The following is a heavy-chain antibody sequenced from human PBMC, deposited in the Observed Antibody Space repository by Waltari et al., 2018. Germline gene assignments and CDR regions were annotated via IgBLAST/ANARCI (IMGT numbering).Heavy chain of an antibody. J-gene: IGHJ4*02. V-gene: IGHV4-34*01. D-gene: IGHD2-8*01. CDR3: ARGSPYCTNGVCYTMFDY. Sequence: QVQLQQWGAGLLKPSETLSLTCAVYGGSFSGYYWSWIRQPPGKGLEWIGEINHSGSTNYNPSLKSRVTISVDTSKNQFSLKLSSVTAADTAVYYCARGSPYCTNGVCYTMFDYWGQGTLVTVSS. CDR2: INHSGST. CDR1: GGSFSGYY.